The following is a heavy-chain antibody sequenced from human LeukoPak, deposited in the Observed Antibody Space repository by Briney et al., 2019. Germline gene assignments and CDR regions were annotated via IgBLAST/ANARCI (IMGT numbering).Heavy chain of an antibody. Sequence: GRSLRLSCAASGFTFSSYAMHWVRQAPGKGLEWVAVISYDGSNKYYADSVKGRFTISRDNSKNTLYLQMNSLRAEDTAVYYCARSDGYNEIDYWGQVTLVTVSS. CDR2: ISYDGSNK. V-gene: IGHV3-30-3*01. CDR1: GFTFSSYA. CDR3: ARSDGYNEIDY. D-gene: IGHD5-24*01. J-gene: IGHJ4*02.